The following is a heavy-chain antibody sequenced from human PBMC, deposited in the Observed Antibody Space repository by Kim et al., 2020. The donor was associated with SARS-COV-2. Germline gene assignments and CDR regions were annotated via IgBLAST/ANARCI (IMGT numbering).Heavy chain of an antibody. CDR1: GGSISSSSYY. V-gene: IGHV4-39*01. CDR3: ASISSGYYLGLIDY. J-gene: IGHJ4*02. Sequence: SETLSLTCTVSGGSISSSSYYWGWIRQPPGMGLEWIGSIYYSGSTYYNPSPKSRVTISVDTSKNQFSLKLSFVTAADTAVYYCASISSGYYLGLIDYWGQGTLVTVSS. CDR2: IYYSGST. D-gene: IGHD3-22*01.